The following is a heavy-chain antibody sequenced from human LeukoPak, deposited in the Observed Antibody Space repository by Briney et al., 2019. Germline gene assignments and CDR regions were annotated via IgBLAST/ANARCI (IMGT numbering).Heavy chain of an antibody. Sequence: GASVKVSCKTSGYSFILYGISWVRQAPGQGLEWMGWISAYNGNTNYAQKLQGRVTMTTDTSTSTAYMELRSLRSDDTAVYYCARDSSGSYLGRDYYYYYMDVWGKGTTVTVSS. CDR1: GYSFILYG. CDR3: ARDSSGSYLGRDYYYYYMDV. CDR2: ISAYNGNT. D-gene: IGHD1-26*01. J-gene: IGHJ6*03. V-gene: IGHV1-18*01.